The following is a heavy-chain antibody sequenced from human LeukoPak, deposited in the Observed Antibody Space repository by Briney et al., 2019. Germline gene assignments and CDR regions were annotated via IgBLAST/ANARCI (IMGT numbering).Heavy chain of an antibody. CDR3: ARLPTFYFDSSHYHYDY. V-gene: IGHV3-30*03. CDR1: GFTFSSYG. CDR2: ISYDGSNK. D-gene: IGHD3-22*01. Sequence: GGSLRLSCVASGFTFSSYGMHWVRQAPGKGLEWVAVISYDGSNKYYADSVKGRFTISRDNSKNTLYLQMNSLKVEDTAVYYCARLPTFYFDSSHYHYDYWGRGTQVTVSS. J-gene: IGHJ4*02.